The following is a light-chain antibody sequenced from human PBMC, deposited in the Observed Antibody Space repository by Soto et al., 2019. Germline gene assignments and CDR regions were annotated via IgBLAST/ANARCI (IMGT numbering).Light chain of an antibody. V-gene: IGKV3-11*01. J-gene: IGKJ3*01. CDR1: QSVSSN. CDR3: QQRSNWPPLFT. CDR2: DAS. Sequence: ENVLTQSPATLSLSPGERATLSCRASQSVSSNLAWYQQKPGQAPRLLIYDASNRATGIPARFSGSGSGTDFTLTVSSLQPEDFAVYYCQQRSNWPPLFTFXPGTKVDIK.